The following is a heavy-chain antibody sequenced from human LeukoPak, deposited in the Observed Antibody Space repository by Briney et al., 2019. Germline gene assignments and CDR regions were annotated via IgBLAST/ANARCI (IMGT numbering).Heavy chain of an antibody. V-gene: IGHV3-30*02. D-gene: IGHD3-10*01. CDR3: AALHTGSFVDY. Sequence: HPGGSLRLSCAASGFRLSGYGMHWVRQVPGKGLEWLAFIRYDGTTKFYTDSVKGRFAISRDNSKNTLSLQMNSLRTGDTAVYYCAALHTGSFVDYWGQGTLVTVSS. J-gene: IGHJ4*02. CDR1: GFRLSGYG. CDR2: IRYDGTTK.